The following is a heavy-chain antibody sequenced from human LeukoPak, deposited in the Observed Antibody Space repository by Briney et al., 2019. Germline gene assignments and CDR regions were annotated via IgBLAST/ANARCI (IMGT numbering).Heavy chain of an antibody. V-gene: IGHV4-30-2*01. D-gene: IGHD6-19*01. CDR3: ARQTGSSGWYYDAFDI. J-gene: IGHJ3*02. Sequence: SETLSLTCTVSGGSISSGGYYWSWIRQPPGKGLEWIGYIYHSGSTYYNPSLKSRVTISVDRSKNQFSLKLSSVTAADTAVYYCARQTGSSGWYYDAFDIWGQGTMVTVSS. CDR1: GGSISSGGYY. CDR2: IYHSGST.